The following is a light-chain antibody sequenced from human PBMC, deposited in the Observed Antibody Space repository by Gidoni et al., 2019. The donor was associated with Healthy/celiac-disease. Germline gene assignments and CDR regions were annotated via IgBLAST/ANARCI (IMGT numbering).Light chain of an antibody. V-gene: IGLV1-40*01. J-gene: IGLJ3*02. CDR3: QSYDSSLSEGV. CDR2: GNS. CDR1: SSNIGAGYD. Sequence: QSVLTPPPSVSGAPGQRVTISCTGSSSNIGAGYDVHWYQQLPGTAPKLLIYGNSNRPSGVPDRFSGSKSGTSASLAITGLQAEDEADYYCQSYDSSLSEGVFGGGTKLTVX.